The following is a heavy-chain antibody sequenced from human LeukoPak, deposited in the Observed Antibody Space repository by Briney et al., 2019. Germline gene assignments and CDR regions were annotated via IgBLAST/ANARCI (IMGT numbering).Heavy chain of an antibody. CDR1: GGSISSYY. V-gene: IGHV4-39*07. CDR2: MYYSGST. J-gene: IGHJ4*02. Sequence: PSETLSLTCTVSGGSISSYYWGWIRQPPGKGLEWIGSMYYSGSTYYNPSLKSRVTISINTSKNQFSLKLSSVTAADTAVYYCARAGGGGLIDYWGQGTLVTVSS. D-gene: IGHD4-23*01. CDR3: ARAGGGGLIDY.